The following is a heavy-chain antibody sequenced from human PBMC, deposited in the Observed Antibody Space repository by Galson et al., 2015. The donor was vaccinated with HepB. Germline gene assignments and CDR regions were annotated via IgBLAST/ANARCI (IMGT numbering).Heavy chain of an antibody. J-gene: IGHJ4*02. Sequence: SLRLSCAASGFTFSSYAMHWVRQAPGKGLVYVSAISSNGGSTYYADSVKGRFTISRDNSKNTLYLQMSSLRAEDTAVYYCVKVGKDPYYDFWSGYSYLDYWGQGTLVTVSS. CDR3: VKVGKDPYYDFWSGYSYLDY. V-gene: IGHV3-64D*06. CDR2: ISSNGGST. D-gene: IGHD3-3*01. CDR1: GFTFSSYA.